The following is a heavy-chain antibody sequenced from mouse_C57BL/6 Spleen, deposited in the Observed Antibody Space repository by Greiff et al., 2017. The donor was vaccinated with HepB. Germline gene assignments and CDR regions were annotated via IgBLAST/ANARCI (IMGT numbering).Heavy chain of an antibody. J-gene: IGHJ2*01. CDR3: TTWTTVVATGDY. Sequence: EVQLQQSGAELVRPGASVKLSCTASGFNIKDYYMHWVKQRPEPGLEWTGRIDPEDVDTEYAPKLQGKATMTADTSSNTAYLQTSSLTSEDTAVYYGTTWTTVVATGDYWRQGTTLTVSS. CDR2: IDPEDVDT. D-gene: IGHD1-1*01. CDR1: GFNIKDYY. V-gene: IGHV14-1*01.